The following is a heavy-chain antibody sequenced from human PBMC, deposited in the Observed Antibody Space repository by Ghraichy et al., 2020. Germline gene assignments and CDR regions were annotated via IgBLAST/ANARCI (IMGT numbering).Heavy chain of an antibody. J-gene: IGHJ5*01. V-gene: IGHV3-7*01. Sequence: LSLTCAATGFTFSTHWMTWVRQAPGEGLEWVANIREDGSETEYVDSVKGRFTISRDNTKKSLYLQMSSLRVEDTAVYYCARGRGWFDSWGQGTLVTVSS. CDR3: ARGRGWFDS. CDR1: GFTFSTHW. CDR2: IREDGSET. D-gene: IGHD3-10*01.